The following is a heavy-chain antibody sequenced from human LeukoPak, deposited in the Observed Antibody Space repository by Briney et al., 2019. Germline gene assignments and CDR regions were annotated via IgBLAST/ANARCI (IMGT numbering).Heavy chain of an antibody. CDR3: ARNRPIDY. V-gene: IGHV4-34*01. Sequence: SETLSLTCTVYGGSFSGYYWSWIRQPPGKGLEWIGEISHSGSTDFNPSLKSRVTISVDTSKNQFSLILSSVTAADTAVYYFARNRPIDYWGQGTLVTVSS. CDR2: ISHSGST. D-gene: IGHD2/OR15-2a*01. CDR1: GGSFSGYY. J-gene: IGHJ4*02.